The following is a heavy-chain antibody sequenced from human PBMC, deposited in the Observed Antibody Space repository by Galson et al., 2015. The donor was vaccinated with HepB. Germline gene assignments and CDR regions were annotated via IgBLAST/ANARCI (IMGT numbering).Heavy chain of an antibody. CDR1: GFTFSSYA. CDR3: AKVGHPRKEQQPFDY. J-gene: IGHJ4*02. Sequence: SLRLSCAASGFTFSSYAMSWVRQAPGKGLEWVSAISGSGGSTYYADSVKGRFTISRDNSKNTLYLQMNSLRAEDTAVYYCAKVGHPRKEQQPFDYWGQGTLVTVSS. D-gene: IGHD6-13*01. V-gene: IGHV3-23*01. CDR2: ISGSGGST.